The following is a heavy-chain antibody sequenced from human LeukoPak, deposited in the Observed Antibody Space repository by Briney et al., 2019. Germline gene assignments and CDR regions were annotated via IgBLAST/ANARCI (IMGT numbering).Heavy chain of an antibody. CDR2: IYYSGST. D-gene: IGHD2-15*01. Sequence: SETLSLTCTVSGGSISSYYWSWIRQPPGKGLEWIGYIYYSGSTNYNPSLKSRVTISVDTSKNQFSLKLSSVTAADTAVYYCASGVGSLGLPHPYYYGMDVWGRGTTVTVSS. CDR3: ASGVGSLGLPHPYYYGMDV. J-gene: IGHJ6*02. CDR1: GGSISSYY. V-gene: IGHV4-59*08.